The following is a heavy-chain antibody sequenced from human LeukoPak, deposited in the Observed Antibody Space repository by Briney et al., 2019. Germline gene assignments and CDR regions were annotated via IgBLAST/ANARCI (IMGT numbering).Heavy chain of an antibody. CDR2: ISSSSSTI. Sequence: GGSLRLSCAASGFTFSSYSMNWVRQAPGKGLEWVSYISSSSSTIYYADSVKGRFTISRDNAKNSLYLQMNSLRDEDTAVYYCARDGYTDYYDSSYGAFDIWGQGTMVTVSS. CDR1: GFTFSSYS. V-gene: IGHV3-48*02. J-gene: IGHJ3*02. CDR3: ARDGYTDYYDSSYGAFDI. D-gene: IGHD3-22*01.